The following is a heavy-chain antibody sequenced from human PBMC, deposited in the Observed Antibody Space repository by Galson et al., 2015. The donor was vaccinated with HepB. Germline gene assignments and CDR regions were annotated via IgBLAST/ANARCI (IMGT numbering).Heavy chain of an antibody. CDR2: FYYRGST. Sequence: SETLSLTCTVSGGSITNHYWNWIRQPPGKGLEWIGHFYYRGSTNYSPSLKSRVTISVHMSKNQFSLKVNSVTAADTAVYYCARARGGLARIDNWGQGTLVTVSS. V-gene: IGHV4-59*11. CDR1: GGSITNHY. J-gene: IGHJ4*02. D-gene: IGHD4-23*01. CDR3: ARARGGLARIDN.